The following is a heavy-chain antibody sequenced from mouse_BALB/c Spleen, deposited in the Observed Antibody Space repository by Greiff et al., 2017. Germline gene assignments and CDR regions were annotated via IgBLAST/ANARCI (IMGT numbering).Heavy chain of an antibody. CDR3: AREEGYDGYYEGFAY. J-gene: IGHJ3*01. Sequence: QVQLQQSGPELVKPGASVKMSCKASGYTFTSYYIHWVKQRPGQGLEWIGWIYPGDGSTKYNEKFKGKTTLTADKSSSTAYMLLSSLTSEDSAIYFCAREEGYDGYYEGFAYWGQGTLVTVSA. V-gene: IGHV1S56*01. CDR2: IYPGDGST. D-gene: IGHD2-3*01. CDR1: GYTFTSYY.